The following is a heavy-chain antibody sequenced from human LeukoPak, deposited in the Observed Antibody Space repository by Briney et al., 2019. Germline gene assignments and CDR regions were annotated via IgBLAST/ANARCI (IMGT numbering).Heavy chain of an antibody. CDR3: AGLYV. Sequence: SETLSLTCMDPRASISGYRRSWMRQPAGKGLEWIGRVYTSGSTTYNPSLKSRVTMSVDTSKNQLSLKLSSVTAADTAIYYCAGLYVWGKGTTVTISS. V-gene: IGHV4-4*07. CDR1: RASISGYR. CDR2: VYTSGST. J-gene: IGHJ6*04.